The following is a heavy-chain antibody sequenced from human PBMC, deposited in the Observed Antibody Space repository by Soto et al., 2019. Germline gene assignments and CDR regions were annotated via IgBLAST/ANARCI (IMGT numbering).Heavy chain of an antibody. V-gene: IGHV1-58*01. J-gene: IGHJ4*02. CDR1: GFTFTSSA. Sequence: SVKVSCKAAGFTFTSSAFQWVRQARGQRLEWIGWIAVGSGYTNYAQRFQDRVTLTRDMSTATTYMELSRLTSEDTAIYYCAADATAWQQMVPSDYWGQGTLVTVSS. CDR2: IAVGSGYT. CDR3: AADATAWQQMVPSDY. D-gene: IGHD2-8*01.